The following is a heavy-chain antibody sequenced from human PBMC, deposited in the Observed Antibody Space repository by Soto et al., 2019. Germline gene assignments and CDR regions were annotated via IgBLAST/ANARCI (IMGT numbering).Heavy chain of an antibody. CDR2: IKEDGSQK. Sequence: EVQVVEYGGDLVQPGGSLSLSCAASGFTFSRFWMSWARQAPGKGLEWVATIKEDGSQKYYVDSVKVRFSISRDNAKNSLHLQMNSLRYDDTAVYYCAGRTDGFDIWGQGTTVTVS. D-gene: IGHD1-1*01. CDR1: GFTFSRFW. V-gene: IGHV3-7*05. J-gene: IGHJ3*02. CDR3: AGRTDGFDI.